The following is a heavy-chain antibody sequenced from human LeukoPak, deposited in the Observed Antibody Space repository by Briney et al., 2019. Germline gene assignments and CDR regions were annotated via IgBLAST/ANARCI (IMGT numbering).Heavy chain of an antibody. CDR1: GFTFSDYY. CDR2: IGDSYTSI. CDR3: ARAVAPGTVDP. V-gene: IGHV3-11*04. D-gene: IGHD1-1*01. J-gene: IGHJ5*02. Sequence: GGSLRLSCAASGFTFSDYYMTWIRQAPGKGLEWVSYIGDSYTSIYYADSVVGRVSISRDNPKNLLYLQMNSLRVEDTGVYYCARAVAPGTVDPWGQGTQVTVSS.